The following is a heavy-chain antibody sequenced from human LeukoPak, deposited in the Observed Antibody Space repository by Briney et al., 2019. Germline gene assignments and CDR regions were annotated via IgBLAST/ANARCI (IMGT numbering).Heavy chain of an antibody. Sequence: PGGSLRLSCAASGFTFSSYEMNWVRQAPGKGLEWVSYISSSGSTIYYADSVKGRFTISRDNAKNSLYLQMNSLRAEDTAVYYCARATYYYGSGSYYQLHYWGQGTLVTVSS. CDR2: ISSSGSTI. D-gene: IGHD3-10*01. J-gene: IGHJ4*02. V-gene: IGHV3-48*03. CDR1: GFTFSSYE. CDR3: ARATYYYGSGSYYQLHY.